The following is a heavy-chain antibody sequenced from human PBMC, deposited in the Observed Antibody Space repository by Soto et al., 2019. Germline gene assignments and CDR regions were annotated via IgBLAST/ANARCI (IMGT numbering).Heavy chain of an antibody. V-gene: IGHV3-23*01. CDR2: ISGSGGST. CDR3: AKDRSDTAMVLNRFDP. J-gene: IGHJ5*02. CDR1: GFTFSSYA. Sequence: EVQLLESGGGLVQPGGSLRLSCAASGFTFSSYAMSWFRQAPGKGLEWVSAISGSGGSTYYADSVKGRFTISRDNSKNTLYLQMNSLRAEDTAVYYCAKDRSDTAMVLNRFDPWGQGTLVTVSS. D-gene: IGHD5-18*01.